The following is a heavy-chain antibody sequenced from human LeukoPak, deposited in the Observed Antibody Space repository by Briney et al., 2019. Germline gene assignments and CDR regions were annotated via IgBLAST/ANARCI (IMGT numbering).Heavy chain of an antibody. D-gene: IGHD3-22*01. Sequence: SDTLSLTCAVSGYSISSGYYWGWIRQPPGKGLEWIGSIYHSGSTYYNPSLKSRVTITVDTSKNQFSLKLSSVTAADTAVYYCARAREDYYDSSGYWFDPWGQGTLVTASS. V-gene: IGHV4-38-2*01. J-gene: IGHJ5*02. CDR2: IYHSGST. CDR3: ARAREDYYDSSGYWFDP. CDR1: GYSISSGYY.